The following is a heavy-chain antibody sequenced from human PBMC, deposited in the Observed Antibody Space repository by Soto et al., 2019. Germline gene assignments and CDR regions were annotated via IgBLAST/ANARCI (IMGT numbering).Heavy chain of an antibody. CDR3: AEYCSSTSCYQNSMDV. CDR1: GGTFSSYT. Sequence: QVQLVQSGAEVKKPGSSVKVSCKASGGTFSSYTISWVRQAPGHGLEWMGRIIPILGIANYAQKFQGRVTITADKSTSTAYMELSSLRSEDTAVYYCAEYCSSTSCYQNSMDVWGKGTTVTVSS. V-gene: IGHV1-69*02. CDR2: IIPILGIA. J-gene: IGHJ6*03. D-gene: IGHD2-2*01.